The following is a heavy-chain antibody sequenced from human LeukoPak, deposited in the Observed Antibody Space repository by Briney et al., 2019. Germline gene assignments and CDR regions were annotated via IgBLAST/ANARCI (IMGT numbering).Heavy chain of an antibody. V-gene: IGHV5-51*01. J-gene: IGHJ4*02. CDR3: ARRADYGGNSIDY. CDR1: GYSFTSYW. Sequence: GESLKISCKGSGYSFTSYWIGWVRQMPGKGLEWMGIIYPGDSDTRYNPSFQDQVTISADKSISTAYLQWSSLKASDTAMYYCARRADYGGNSIDYWGQGTLVTVSS. D-gene: IGHD4-23*01. CDR2: IYPGDSDT.